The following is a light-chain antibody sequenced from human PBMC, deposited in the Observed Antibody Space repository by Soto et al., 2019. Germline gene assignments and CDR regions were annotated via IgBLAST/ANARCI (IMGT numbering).Light chain of an antibody. Sequence: DIQMTQSPSSLSASVGDRVTITCRASQSISSYLNWYQQKPGKAPKLLIYAASSLQSGLPSRFSGSGSGTDFTLTISRLQPEDFATYYCQQSYSTLLTFGGGTKVDIK. CDR1: QSISSY. CDR2: AAS. CDR3: QQSYSTLLT. J-gene: IGKJ4*01. V-gene: IGKV1-39*01.